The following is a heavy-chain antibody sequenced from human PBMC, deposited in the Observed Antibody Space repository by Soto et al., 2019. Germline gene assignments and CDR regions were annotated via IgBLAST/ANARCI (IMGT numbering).Heavy chain of an antibody. CDR1: GYSFVTYG. V-gene: IGHV1-18*01. CDR3: ARDRVAVRPGWFDP. D-gene: IGHD6-6*01. J-gene: IGHJ5*02. Sequence: VASVKVSCKASGYSFVTYGISWVRQAPGQGPEWMGWISVYNGDTKYAQKFQGRVTVTTDTSTSTAYMEVRSLRSDDTAVYYCARDRVAVRPGWFDPWGQGTLVTVSS. CDR2: ISVYNGDT.